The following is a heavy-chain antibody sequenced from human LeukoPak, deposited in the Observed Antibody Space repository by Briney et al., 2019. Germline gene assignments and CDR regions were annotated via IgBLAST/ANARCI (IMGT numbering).Heavy chain of an antibody. D-gene: IGHD6-13*01. V-gene: IGHV3-23*01. CDR3: ARRSGSSWSSFDY. CDR2: ISGFGGST. Sequence: GGSLRLSCAASGFTFNNYAMNWVRQAPGKGLEWVSGISGFGGSTYYAPSVKGRLTISRDNFGNMLYLHLDSLRVEDTAIYYCARRSGSSWSSFDYWGQGALVTASS. J-gene: IGHJ4*02. CDR1: GFTFNNYA.